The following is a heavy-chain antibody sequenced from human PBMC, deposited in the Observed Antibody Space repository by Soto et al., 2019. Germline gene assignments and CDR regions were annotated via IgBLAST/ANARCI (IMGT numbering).Heavy chain of an antibody. V-gene: IGHV4-4*07. CDR2: MQHTGNT. Sequence: QVQLQESGPGLVKPSETLSLTCAVSGASIRSYHWSCIRQPAGKGLEWIGRMQHTGNTNYNPSLKGRVTMSVDTSKNQISLKMTSVTAADTAVYFCAKDVSSRRWFDPWGQGILVIVSS. CDR3: AKDVSSRRWFDP. D-gene: IGHD3-16*01. CDR1: GASIRSYH. J-gene: IGHJ5*02.